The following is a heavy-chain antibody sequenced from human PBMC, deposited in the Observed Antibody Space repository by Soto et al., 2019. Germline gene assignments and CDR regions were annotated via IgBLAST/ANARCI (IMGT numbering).Heavy chain of an antibody. V-gene: IGHV1-69*02. Sequence: SVKVSCKASGGTFSSYTISWVRQAPGQGLEWMGRIIPILGIANYAQKFQGRVTITADKSTSTAYMELSSLRSEDTAVYYCARIRRPRYCSGGSCKSGLGGLVYW. D-gene: IGHD2-15*01. CDR2: IIPILGIA. CDR3: ARIRRPRYCSGGSCKSGLGGLVYW. CDR1: GGTFSSYT. J-gene: IGHJ2*01.